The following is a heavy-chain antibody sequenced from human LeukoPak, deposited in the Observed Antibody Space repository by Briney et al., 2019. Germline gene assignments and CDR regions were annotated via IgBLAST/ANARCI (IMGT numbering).Heavy chain of an antibody. J-gene: IGHJ4*02. D-gene: IGHD2-2*01. CDR3: AGEPRYCSSTSCYYFDY. CDR1: GGSISRGGYY. Sequence: TSETLSLTCTVSGGSISRGGYYWSWIPQHPGKGLEWVGYIFYSGSTCYNPSLKSRITISVDTSKNQFTLKLSSVTAADTAVYYCAGEPRYCSSTSCYYFDYWGQGTLVTVSS. V-gene: IGHV4-31*03. CDR2: IFYSGST.